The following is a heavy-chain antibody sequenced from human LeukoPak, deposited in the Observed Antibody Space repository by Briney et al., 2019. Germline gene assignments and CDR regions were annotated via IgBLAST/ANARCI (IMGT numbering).Heavy chain of an antibody. J-gene: IGHJ4*02. CDR1: GFTFSSYA. D-gene: IGHD1-7*01. CDR3: AKVAPYGNYLFHY. V-gene: IGHV3-23*01. Sequence: GGSLRLPCAASGFTFSSYAMSWVRQAPGKGLEWVSGISGSGGSTNYADSVKGRFTIARDNSKNTLYLQMNSLGAEATAVYYCAKVAPYGNYLFHYWGQGTRVTVSS. CDR2: ISGSGGST.